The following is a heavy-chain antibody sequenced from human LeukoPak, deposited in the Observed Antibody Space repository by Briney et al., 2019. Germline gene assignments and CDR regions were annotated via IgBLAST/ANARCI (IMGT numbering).Heavy chain of an antibody. J-gene: IGHJ4*02. CDR2: IKQDGSEK. Sequence: GGSLRLSCAASGFTLSTYWMSWVRHAPGKGPEWVATIKQDGSEKYYVDSVKGRFTISRDNAKNSLYLQMNSLRAEDTAVYYCARVNGHSGDYWGQGTLVTVSS. CDR1: GFTLSTYW. V-gene: IGHV3-7*02. D-gene: IGHD3-10*01. CDR3: ARVNGHSGDY.